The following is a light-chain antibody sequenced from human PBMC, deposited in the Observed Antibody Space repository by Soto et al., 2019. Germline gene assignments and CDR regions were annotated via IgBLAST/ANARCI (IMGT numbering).Light chain of an antibody. CDR2: GAS. Sequence: EIVLTQSPGTLYLSPGEGASLSCRASQAISGNYLAWYQHKPGQAPRLLMYGASSRATGIPDRFSGSGSGTDFTLTISRLEPEEFAVYYCQQYVSSPPITFGPGTRLEFK. CDR1: QAISGNY. CDR3: QQYVSSPPIT. J-gene: IGKJ5*01. V-gene: IGKV3-20*01.